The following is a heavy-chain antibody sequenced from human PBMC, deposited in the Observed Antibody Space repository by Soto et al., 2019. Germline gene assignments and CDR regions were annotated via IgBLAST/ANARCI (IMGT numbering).Heavy chain of an antibody. J-gene: IGHJ4*02. V-gene: IGHV3-23*01. CDR2: ISGNGGST. Sequence: VQLLESGGGLVQPGGSLRLSCAASGFTFSSYVMNWVRLAPGKGLEWVSAISGNGGSTYYADSVKGRFPISRDNSKNTLYLQRNSLRAEDTAVYYCATDAWAAYYFAYWGQGTLVTVSS. D-gene: IGHD2-2*01. CDR1: GFTFSSYV. CDR3: ATDAWAAYYFAY.